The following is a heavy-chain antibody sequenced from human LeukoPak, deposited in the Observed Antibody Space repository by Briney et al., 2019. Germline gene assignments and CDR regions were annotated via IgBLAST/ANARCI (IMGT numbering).Heavy chain of an antibody. V-gene: IGHV4-59*01. CDR2: IYYSGST. D-gene: IGHD1-26*01. Sequence: PSETLSLTCTVSGGSISSYYWSWIRQPPGKGLEWIGYIYYSGSTNYNPSLKSRVTISVDTSKNQFSLKLSSVTAADTAVYYCARAKSGDYYYYMDVWGKGTTVTVSS. CDR1: GGSISSYY. CDR3: ARAKSGDYYYYMDV. J-gene: IGHJ6*03.